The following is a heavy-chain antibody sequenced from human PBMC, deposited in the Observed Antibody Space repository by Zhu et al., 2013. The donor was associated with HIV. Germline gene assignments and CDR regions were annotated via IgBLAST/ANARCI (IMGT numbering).Heavy chain of an antibody. Sequence: QVHLVQSGAEVKKPGSSAKVSCKASGGTFSNYVISWVRQAPGQGLEWMGGIIVMFGTPTYAQTFQGRVTITADKSTTTAYMELTSLRSEDTAMYYCARDRFGVGASTFFDSWGQGTLVTVSS. CDR3: ARDRFGVGASTFFDS. CDR1: GGTFSNYV. J-gene: IGHJ4*02. V-gene: IGHV1-69*14. D-gene: IGHD1-26*01. CDR2: IIVMFGTP.